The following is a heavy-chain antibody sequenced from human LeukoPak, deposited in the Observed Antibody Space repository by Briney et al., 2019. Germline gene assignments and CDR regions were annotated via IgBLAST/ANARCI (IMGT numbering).Heavy chain of an antibody. Sequence: EGSLRLSCAASGFTVSSNYMSWVRQAPGKGLEWVSVIYSGGSTYYADSVKGRFTIFRDNSKNTVYLQMNSLRAEDTAVYYCARDRRCSTTSCGFDFWGQGTLVTVSS. CDR2: IYSGGST. J-gene: IGHJ4*02. CDR3: ARDRRCSTTSCGFDF. V-gene: IGHV3-53*01. CDR1: GFTVSSNY. D-gene: IGHD2-2*01.